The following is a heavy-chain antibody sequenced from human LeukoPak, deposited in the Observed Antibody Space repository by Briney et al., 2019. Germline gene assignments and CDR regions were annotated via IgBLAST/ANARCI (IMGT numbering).Heavy chain of an antibody. CDR3: ATLLYSSGHDDY. D-gene: IGHD2-8*01. CDR1: GFSLTELS. CDR2: FEPEDSEA. V-gene: IGHV1-24*01. J-gene: IGHJ4*02. Sequence: GASVKVSCKVSGFSLTELSMHWVRQAPGKGLEWMGGFEPEDSEAVCAQSFQGRLTMTEDTSTGTAYMELTSLTSEDTAIYFCATLLYSSGHDDYWGQGTLVTVSS.